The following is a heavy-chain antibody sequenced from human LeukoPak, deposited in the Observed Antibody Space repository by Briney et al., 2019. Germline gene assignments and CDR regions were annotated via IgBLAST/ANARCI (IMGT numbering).Heavy chain of an antibody. Sequence: ASVKVSCKASGYTFTSYDINWVRQATGQGLEWMGWMNPNSGNTGYAQKFQGRVTMTRNTPISTAYMELSSLRSEDTAVYYCVRGSIDYSNYGYWGQGTLVTVSS. J-gene: IGHJ4*02. CDR1: GYTFTSYD. CDR3: VRGSIDYSNYGY. CDR2: MNPNSGNT. D-gene: IGHD4-11*01. V-gene: IGHV1-8*02.